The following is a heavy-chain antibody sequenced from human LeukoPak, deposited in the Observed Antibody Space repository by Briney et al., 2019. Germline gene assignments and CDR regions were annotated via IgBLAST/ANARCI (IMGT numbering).Heavy chain of an antibody. CDR2: ISAYNGNT. V-gene: IGHV1-18*01. J-gene: IGHJ6*03. CDR1: GYTFTSYG. Sequence: ASVKVSCKASGYTFTSYGISWVRQAPGKGLEWMGCISAYNGNTNYAQKLQGRVTMTTDTSTSTAYMELRSLRSDDTAVYYCARASMVRGVMSPYYYYYMDVWGKGTTVTVSS. CDR3: ARASMVRGVMSPYYYYYMDV. D-gene: IGHD3-10*01.